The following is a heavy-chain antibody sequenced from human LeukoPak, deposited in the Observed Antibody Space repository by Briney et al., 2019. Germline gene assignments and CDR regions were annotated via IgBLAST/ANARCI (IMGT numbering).Heavy chain of an antibody. D-gene: IGHD2-15*01. CDR2: VSGRGDAT. J-gene: IGHJ6*02. Sequence: SGGSLRLSCAASGFTFNNYAMTWVRQAPGKGLEWVSAVSGRGDATYYADSVKGRFTISRDDSKNTLYLQMNSLRAEDTAVYHCAKAPPAATNYYYGMDVWGQGTTVTVSS. CDR3: AKAPPAATNYYYGMDV. V-gene: IGHV3-23*01. CDR1: GFTFNNYA.